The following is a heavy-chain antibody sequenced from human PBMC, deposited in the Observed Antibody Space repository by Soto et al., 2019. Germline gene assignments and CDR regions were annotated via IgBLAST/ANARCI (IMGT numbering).Heavy chain of an antibody. D-gene: IGHD4-17*01. CDR3: VRMNADSYQFYYAMDV. V-gene: IGHV2-26*01. Sequence: SVPTLVNPTETLTLTCTFSGFSLSTGRMGVSWIRQPPGKALEWLAHIFSDNERSYSTSMQGRLTISKDPSGSQVVLSMTNLDPVDTGTYYCVRMNADSYQFYYAMDVWGQGTTVTVSS. CDR1: GFSLSTGRMG. J-gene: IGHJ6*02. CDR2: IFSDNER.